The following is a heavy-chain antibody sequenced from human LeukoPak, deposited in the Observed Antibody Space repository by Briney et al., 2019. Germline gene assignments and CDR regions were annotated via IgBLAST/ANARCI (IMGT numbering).Heavy chain of an antibody. J-gene: IGHJ4*02. CDR3: AKGAATKPFDC. V-gene: IGHV3-23*01. CDR2: LSTTGDTT. Sequence: GGCLRLSCAASGFTFSTYAMSWVRQAPGKGLEWVSGLSTTGDTTHYADSVKGRLTISRDNSKNTLYVQVNSLRAEDTAVYYCAKGAATKPFDCWGQGTLVTVSS. D-gene: IGHD1-7*01. CDR1: GFTFSTYA.